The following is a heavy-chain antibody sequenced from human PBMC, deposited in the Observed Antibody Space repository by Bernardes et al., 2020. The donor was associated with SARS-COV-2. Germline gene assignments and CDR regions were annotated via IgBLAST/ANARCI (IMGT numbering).Heavy chain of an antibody. Sequence: GGSLRLSCAASGFTLSSYCMHWVRQAPGKGLVWVALMNEDGSRIDYADSVRGRVTISRDSAKNTLYLQMNSLGAEDTALYYCSKDFTGNYDSWGQGTLVTVSS. CDR3: SKDFTGNYDS. CDR1: GFTLSSYC. D-gene: IGHD1-1*01. CDR2: MNEDGSRI. V-gene: IGHV3-74*01. J-gene: IGHJ4*02.